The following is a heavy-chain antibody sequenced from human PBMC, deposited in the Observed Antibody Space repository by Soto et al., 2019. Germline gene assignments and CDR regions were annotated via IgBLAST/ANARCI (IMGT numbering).Heavy chain of an antibody. CDR2: ISSSSSYI. Sequence: GGSLRLSCAASGFTFSSYSMNWVRQAPGKGLEWVSSISSSSSYIYYADSVKGRFTISRDNAKNSLYLQMNSLRAEDTAVYYCTPGLGSESYSHDRYWGQGTLVTVSS. V-gene: IGHV3-21*01. J-gene: IGHJ4*02. CDR3: TPGLGSESYSHDRY. D-gene: IGHD3-10*01. CDR1: GFTFSSYS.